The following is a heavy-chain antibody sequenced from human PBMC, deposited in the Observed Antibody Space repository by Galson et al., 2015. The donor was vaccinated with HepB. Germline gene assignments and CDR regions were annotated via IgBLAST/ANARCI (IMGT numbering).Heavy chain of an antibody. CDR2: IIPIFGTA. CDR1: GGTFSSYA. V-gene: IGHV1-69*06. Sequence: SVKVSCKASGGTFSSYAISWVRQAPGQGLEWMGGIIPIFGTANYAQKFQGRVTITADKSTSTAYMELSSLRSEDTAVYYCAKEADYYDSSGYYAFDIWGQGTMVTVSS. CDR3: AKEADYYDSSGYYAFDI. D-gene: IGHD3-22*01. J-gene: IGHJ3*02.